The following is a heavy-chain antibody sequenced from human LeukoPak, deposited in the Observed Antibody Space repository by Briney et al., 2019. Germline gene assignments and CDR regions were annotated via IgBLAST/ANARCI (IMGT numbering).Heavy chain of an antibody. J-gene: IGHJ4*02. CDR3: ARNSFSYGFDY. V-gene: IGHV4-34*01. D-gene: IGHD3-10*01. CDR2: INHSGST. Sequence: PSETLSLTCAVYGGSFSGYYWSWIRQPPGKGLEWIGEINHSGSTNYNPPLKSRVTISVDTSKNQFSLKLSSVTAADTAVYYCARNSFSYGFDYWGQGTLVTVSS. CDR1: GGSFSGYY.